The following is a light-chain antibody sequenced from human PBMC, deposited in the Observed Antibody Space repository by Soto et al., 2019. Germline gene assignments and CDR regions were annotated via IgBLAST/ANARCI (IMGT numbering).Light chain of an antibody. J-gene: IGKJ1*01. V-gene: IGKV1-8*01. CDR1: QGISSY. Sequence: AIRMTQSPSSFSASTGDRVTITCRASQGISSYLAWYQQKPGKAPNLLIYTASTLQSGVPSRFSGGGSGTDFTLTISSLQSEDFATYYCQQYYNYPWTFGQGTKVEIK. CDR2: TAS. CDR3: QQYYNYPWT.